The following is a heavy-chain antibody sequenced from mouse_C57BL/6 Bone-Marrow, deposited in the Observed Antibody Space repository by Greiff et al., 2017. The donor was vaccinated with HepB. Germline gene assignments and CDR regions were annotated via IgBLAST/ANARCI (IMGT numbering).Heavy chain of an antibody. Sequence: EVQLQESGGGLVKPGGSLKLSCAASGFTFSDYGMHWVRQAPEKGLEWVAYISSGSSTIYYADTLKGRFTISRDNAKNTLFLQMTSLRSEDTAMYYCARGGLLRSDYWGQGTTLTVSS. CDR3: ARGGLLRSDY. CDR1: GFTFSDYG. D-gene: IGHD1-1*01. CDR2: ISSGSSTI. V-gene: IGHV5-17*01. J-gene: IGHJ2*01.